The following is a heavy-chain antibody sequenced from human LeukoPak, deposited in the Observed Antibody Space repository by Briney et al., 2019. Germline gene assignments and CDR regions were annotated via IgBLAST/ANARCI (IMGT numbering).Heavy chain of an antibody. CDR3: ARDSADSSSFAFDI. D-gene: IGHD6-13*01. V-gene: IGHV3-7*01. CDR1: RITFSSHW. Sequence: PGGSLRLSCAASRITFSSHWMTLVRQAPGKGLEWVANIKQDGSVKDYVDSVKGRFTISRDNAKNSLYLQMNSLRVEDTAVYYCARDSADSSSFAFDIWGQGTLVTVSS. J-gene: IGHJ3*02. CDR2: IKQDGSVK.